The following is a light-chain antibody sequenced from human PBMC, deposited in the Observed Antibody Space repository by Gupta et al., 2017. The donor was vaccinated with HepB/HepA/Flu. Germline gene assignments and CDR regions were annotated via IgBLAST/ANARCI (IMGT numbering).Light chain of an antibody. CDR1: SSDIGAWDH. J-gene: IGLJ2*01. CDR3: NSYTTRSTVL. CDR2: GVN. V-gene: IGLV2-14*03. Sequence: SSLPQPASVSGSPDPSITISCTGTSSDIGAWDHVSWYQHHPGKAPKLIIYGVNSRSSGVSTRFSGSKSGKTASLSISGLQAEDEADYYCNSYTTRSTVLFGGGTKLTVL.